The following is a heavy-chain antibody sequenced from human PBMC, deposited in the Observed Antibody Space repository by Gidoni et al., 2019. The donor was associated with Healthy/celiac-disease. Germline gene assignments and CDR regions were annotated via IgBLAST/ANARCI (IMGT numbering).Heavy chain of an antibody. CDR3: AASLYSSGGYVFDY. J-gene: IGHJ4*02. CDR2: IYYSGST. V-gene: IGHV4-59*01. CDR1: GGSISSYY. D-gene: IGHD6-19*01. Sequence: QVQLQESGPGLVKPSETLSLTCTVSGGSISSYYWSWIRQPPGKGLEWIGYIYYSGSTNYNPSLQSRVTISVDTSKNQFSLKLSSVTAADTAVYYCAASLYSSGGYVFDYWGQGTLVTVSS.